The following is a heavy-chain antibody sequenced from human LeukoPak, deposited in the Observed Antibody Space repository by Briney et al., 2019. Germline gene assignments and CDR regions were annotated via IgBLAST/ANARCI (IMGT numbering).Heavy chain of an antibody. CDR2: MNPNSGNT. J-gene: IGHJ4*02. V-gene: IGHV1-8*03. D-gene: IGHD3-16*01. CDR1: GYTFTSYD. Sequence: GASVKVSCKASGYTFTSYDINWVRRASGQGLEWMGWMNPNSGNTDYAQKFQGRVTFTRDTSITTAYMELSSLGSEDTAVYYCARAPHRNLLLNYDYVFDYWGQGTLVTVSS. CDR3: ARAPHRNLLLNYDYVFDY.